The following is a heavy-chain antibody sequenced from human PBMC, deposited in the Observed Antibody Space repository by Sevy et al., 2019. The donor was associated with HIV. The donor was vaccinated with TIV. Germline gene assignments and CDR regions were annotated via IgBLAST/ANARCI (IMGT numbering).Heavy chain of an antibody. J-gene: IGHJ3*02. CDR1: GFTFSSYA. Sequence: GGSLRLSCAASGFTFSSYAMHWVRQAPGKGLEWVAVISYDGSNKYYADSVKGRFTISRDNSKNTLYLQMNSLRAEDTAVYYCARDKHYYGSGGDIWGQRTMVTVSS. CDR2: ISYDGSNK. D-gene: IGHD3-10*01. V-gene: IGHV3-30-3*01. CDR3: ARDKHYYGSGGDI.